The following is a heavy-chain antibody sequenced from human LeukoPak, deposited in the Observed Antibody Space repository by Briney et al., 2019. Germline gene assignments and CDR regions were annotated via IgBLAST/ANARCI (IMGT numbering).Heavy chain of an antibody. CDR3: ARGDSYYFDTSGPVT. CDR2: INHSGGT. V-gene: IGHV4-34*01. CDR1: GGSFSNYF. J-gene: IGHJ5*02. Sequence: PSETLSLTCTVSGGSFSNYFWSWIRQPPGKGLEWIGEINHSGGTNYNPSLKSRVTISLDTSKNQFSLKLASVTAADTAVYYCARGDSYYFDTSGPVTWGQGTQVTVSS. D-gene: IGHD3-22*01.